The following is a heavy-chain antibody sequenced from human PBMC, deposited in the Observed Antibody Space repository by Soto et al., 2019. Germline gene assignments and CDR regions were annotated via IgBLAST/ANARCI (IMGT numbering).Heavy chain of an antibody. Sequence: QVTLKESGPVLVKPTETLTLTCTVSGFSLSNARMGVSWIRQPPGKALEWLAHIFSNDEKSYSTSLKSRLTIYKDTPKSQVVLTMTNMDPVDTATYYCARIRDSEGMNWFDPWGQGTLVTVSS. V-gene: IGHV2-26*01. J-gene: IGHJ5*02. CDR1: GFSLSNARMG. CDR3: ARIRDSEGMNWFDP. CDR2: IFSNDEK. D-gene: IGHD3-3*01.